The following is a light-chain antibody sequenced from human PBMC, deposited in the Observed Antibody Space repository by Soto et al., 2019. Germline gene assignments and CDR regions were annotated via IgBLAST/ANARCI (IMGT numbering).Light chain of an antibody. V-gene: IGKV1-9*01. Sequence: IQLTQSPSSLSETVGDRVTITCRASQDISSYLAWYQQRPGKAPKLLIYAASTLQRGAPSRFSGSGSGTDFTLTISSLQPEDFATYYCQQLNSYLWTFGQGTKV. J-gene: IGKJ1*01. CDR2: AAS. CDR1: QDISSY. CDR3: QQLNSYLWT.